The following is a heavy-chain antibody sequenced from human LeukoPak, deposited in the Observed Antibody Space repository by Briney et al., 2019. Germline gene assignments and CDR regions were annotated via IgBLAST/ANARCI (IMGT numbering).Heavy chain of an antibody. V-gene: IGHV4-34*01. CDR3: ARGRRMVRGVGWFDP. CDR1: GGSFSGYC. CDR2: INHSGST. D-gene: IGHD3-10*01. J-gene: IGHJ5*02. Sequence: SETLSLTCAVYGGSFSGYCWSWIRQPPGKGLEWIGEINHSGSTNYNPSLKSRVTISVDTSKNQFSLKLSSVTAADTAVYYCARGRRMVRGVGWFDPWGQGTLVTVSS.